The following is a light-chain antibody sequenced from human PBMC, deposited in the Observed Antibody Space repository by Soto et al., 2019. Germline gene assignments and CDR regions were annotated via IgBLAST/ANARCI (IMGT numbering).Light chain of an antibody. V-gene: IGLV2-8*01. J-gene: IGLJ2*01. CDR3: SSYGGSNNLV. CDR1: SSDVGGYSY. Sequence: QSVLTQPPSSSGSPGQSVTISCTGASSDVGGYSYVSWYQQHPGKAPKLMIYEVSKRPSGVPDRFSGSKSGNTASLTVSGLQAEDEAAYYSSSYGGSNNLVFGGGTKLTVL. CDR2: EVS.